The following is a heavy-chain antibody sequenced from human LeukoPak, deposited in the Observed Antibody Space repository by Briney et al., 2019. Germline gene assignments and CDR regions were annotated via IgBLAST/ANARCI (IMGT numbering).Heavy chain of an antibody. Sequence: PSETLSLTSTVSGGSISSYYWSWIRQPPGKGLEWIGYIYYSGSTNYNPSLKNRVTISVDTSKNQFSLKLSSVTAADTAAYYCARGEVYFDYWGQGTLVTVSS. CDR3: ARGEVYFDY. V-gene: IGHV4-59*01. CDR1: GGSISSYY. J-gene: IGHJ4*02. D-gene: IGHD3-10*01. CDR2: IYYSGST.